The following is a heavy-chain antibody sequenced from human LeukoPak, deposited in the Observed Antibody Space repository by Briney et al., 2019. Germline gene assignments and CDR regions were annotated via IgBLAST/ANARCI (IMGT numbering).Heavy chain of an antibody. V-gene: IGHV4-4*07. J-gene: IGHJ4*02. CDR1: GGSISSSY. CDR2: IYASGGT. CDR3: ARDNGDYGGFDY. D-gene: IGHD4-17*01. Sequence: SETLSLTCSVSGGSISSSYWSWIRQPARKGLEWIGRIYASGGTNYNPSLKSRVTMSVDTSKNQFSMNLASVTAADTAVYYCARDNGDYGGFDYWGQGALVTVSS.